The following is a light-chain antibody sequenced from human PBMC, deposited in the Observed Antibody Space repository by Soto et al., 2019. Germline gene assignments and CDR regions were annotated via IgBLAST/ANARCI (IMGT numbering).Light chain of an antibody. V-gene: IGKV3-15*01. Sequence: ELVLTQSPATLSVSPGESATLSCRASQGVGSTLAWYQQKPGRAPRLLIYDAYIRATGIPARFSGAGSGTEFTLTISRLQSDDFAVYYCQHYNSYSEAFGQGTKVELK. J-gene: IGKJ1*01. CDR3: QHYNSYSEA. CDR2: DAY. CDR1: QGVGST.